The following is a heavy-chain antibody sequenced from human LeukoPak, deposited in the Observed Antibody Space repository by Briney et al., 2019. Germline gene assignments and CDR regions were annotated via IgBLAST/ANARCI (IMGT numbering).Heavy chain of an antibody. Sequence: GVSLRLSCAASGFTFSNHAMNWVRQAPGKGLEWVSTISGSGDATYYADSVRGRFTISGDNSKNKLYLQMNSLRAEDTAVYYCARRGPNWGFFDYWGRGTLVTVSS. CDR1: GFTFSNHA. CDR2: ISGSGDAT. D-gene: IGHD7-27*01. CDR3: ARRGPNWGFFDY. J-gene: IGHJ4*02. V-gene: IGHV3-23*01.